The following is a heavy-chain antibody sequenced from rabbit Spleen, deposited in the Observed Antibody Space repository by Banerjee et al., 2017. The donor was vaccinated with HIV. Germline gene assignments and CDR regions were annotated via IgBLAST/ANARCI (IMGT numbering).Heavy chain of an antibody. J-gene: IGHJ3*01. CDR3: ARDGTGGSYFAL. CDR2: IGVGSSSIT. D-gene: IGHD8-1*01. Sequence: QSLEESGGDLVKPGASLTLTCTASGVSFSSSSYMCWVRQAPGKGLEWIACIGVGSSSITYYASWAKGRFTISKASSTTVTLQMTSLTAADTATYFCARDGTGGSYFALWGQGTLVTVS. V-gene: IGHV1S40*01. CDR1: GVSFSSSSY.